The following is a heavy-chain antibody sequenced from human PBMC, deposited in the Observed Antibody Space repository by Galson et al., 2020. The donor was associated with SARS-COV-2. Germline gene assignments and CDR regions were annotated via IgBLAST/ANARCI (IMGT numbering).Heavy chain of an antibody. CDR1: GYTLTELS. J-gene: IGHJ5*02. Sequence: ASVKVSCKVSGYTLTELSMHWVRQAPGKGLEWMGGFDPEDGETIYAQKFQGRVTMTEDTSTDTAYMELSSLRSEDMAVYYCATAPGIAAAGTWWFDPWGQGTLVTVSS. D-gene: IGHD6-13*01. CDR3: ATAPGIAAAGTWWFDP. CDR2: FDPEDGET. V-gene: IGHV1-24*01.